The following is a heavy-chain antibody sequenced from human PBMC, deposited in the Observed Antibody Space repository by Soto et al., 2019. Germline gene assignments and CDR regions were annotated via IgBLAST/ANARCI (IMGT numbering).Heavy chain of an antibody. D-gene: IGHD2-15*01. CDR3: ANFPAGCSGGSCYAGYYYMDV. V-gene: IGHV4-34*01. CDR1: GGSFSGYY. CDR2: INHSGST. Sequence: SETLSLTCAVYGGSFSGYYWSWIRQPPGKGLEWIGEINHSGSTNYNPSLKSRVTISVDTSKNQFSLKLSSVTAADTAVYYCANFPAGCSGGSCYAGYYYMDVWGKGTTVTVSS. J-gene: IGHJ6*03.